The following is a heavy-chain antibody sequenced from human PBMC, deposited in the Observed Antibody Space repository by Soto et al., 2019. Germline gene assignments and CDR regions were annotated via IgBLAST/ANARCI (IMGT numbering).Heavy chain of an antibody. J-gene: IGHJ4*02. V-gene: IGHV1-46*01. CDR1: GYTFTSHY. D-gene: IGHD3-10*01. Sequence: QVQVVQSGAEVKKPGALVKISCQASGYTFTSHYFHWVRQAPGQGLEWMGTINPSVGFTDYAQKFEGRGTITSDTSSSTAYMEMTRLRSEDTAVYFCERHADYMVRGVDIQGLLEYWGQGTLVTVSS. CDR2: INPSVGFT. CDR3: ERHADYMVRGVDIQGLLEY.